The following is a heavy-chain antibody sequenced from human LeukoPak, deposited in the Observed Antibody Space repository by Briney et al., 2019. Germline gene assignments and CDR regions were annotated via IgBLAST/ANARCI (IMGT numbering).Heavy chain of an antibody. CDR2: INHSWST. J-gene: IGHJ4*01. D-gene: IGHD4-17*01. V-gene: IGHV4-38-2*01. CDR3: AGAPGTTFDY. CDR1: GFTFRTSGM. Sequence: PGGSLRLSCAASGFTFRTSGMNWVRQAPGKGLEWIVSINHSWSTYYNPSLKSRVTISVDTSKNQFSLKLTSVTAADTAVYYCAGAPGTTFDYWGHGNMVTVSS.